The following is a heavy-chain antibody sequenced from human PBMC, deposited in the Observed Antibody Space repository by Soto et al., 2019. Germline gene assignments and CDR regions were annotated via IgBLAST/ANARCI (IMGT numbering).Heavy chain of an antibody. Sequence: QVQLQQWGAGLLMPSETLSLTCAVYGGSFSGYYWTWIRQPPGTGLEWIGESNHSGSTNYNPSLNSRVTISVDTSKNQLSLKLTSVTAADTAVYYCARDKIPGLFDYWGQGTLVTVSS. V-gene: IGHV4-34*01. D-gene: IGHD2-21*01. CDR3: ARDKIPGLFDY. J-gene: IGHJ4*02. CDR2: SNHSGST. CDR1: GGSFSGYY.